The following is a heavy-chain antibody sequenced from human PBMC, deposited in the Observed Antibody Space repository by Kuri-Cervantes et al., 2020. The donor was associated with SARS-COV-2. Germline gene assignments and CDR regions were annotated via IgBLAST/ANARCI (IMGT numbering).Heavy chain of an antibody. D-gene: IGHD5-12*01. CDR3: ARSRGYSGYDYLRDY. CDR2: MNPNSGNT. Sequence: ASVKVSCKASGYTFTSYGISWVRQAPGQGLEWMGWMNPNSGNTGYAQKFQGRVTMTRNTSISTAYMELSSLRSEDTAVYYCARSRGYSGYDYLRDYWGQGTLVTVSS. CDR1: GYTFTSYG. V-gene: IGHV1-8*02. J-gene: IGHJ4*02.